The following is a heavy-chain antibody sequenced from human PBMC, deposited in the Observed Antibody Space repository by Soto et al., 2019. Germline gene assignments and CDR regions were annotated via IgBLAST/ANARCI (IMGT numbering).Heavy chain of an antibody. J-gene: IGHJ5*02. Sequence: VKVSCKAACYTFPSHGARWVRQAPGQGLEWMGWISAYNGNTNYAQKLQGRVTMTTDTSTSTAYMELRSLRSDDTAVYYCARLRRYCSSTSCSWFDPWGQGALVTVSS. CDR2: ISAYNGNT. D-gene: IGHD2-2*01. CDR3: ARLRRYCSSTSCSWFDP. V-gene: IGHV1-18*04. CDR1: CYTFPSHG.